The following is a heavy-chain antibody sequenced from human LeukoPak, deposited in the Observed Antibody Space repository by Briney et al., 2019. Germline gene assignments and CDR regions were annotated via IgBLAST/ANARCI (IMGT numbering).Heavy chain of an antibody. CDR1: GGSINSYY. CDR3: ARDTPSRIVVVTAIYYYGMDV. Sequence: TSETLSLTCTVSGGSINSYYWSWVRQPPGKGLEWIAYIYYSGSTNYNPSLKSRVTISVDTSNNQFSLKVNSVTAADTAVYYCARDTPSRIVVVTAIYYYGMDVWGQGTTVTVSS. J-gene: IGHJ6*02. V-gene: IGHV4-59*12. CDR2: IYYSGST. D-gene: IGHD2-21*02.